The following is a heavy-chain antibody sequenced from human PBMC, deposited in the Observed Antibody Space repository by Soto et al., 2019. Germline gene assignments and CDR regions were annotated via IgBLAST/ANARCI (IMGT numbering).Heavy chain of an antibody. D-gene: IGHD3-22*01. Sequence: GASVKVSCKASGYTFTSYYMHWVRQAPGQGLEWMGIINPSGGSTSYAQKFQGRVTMTRDTSTSTVYMELSSLRSEDTAVYYCARDLEKIRYYYDSSGYFLPPPHNWFDPWGQGTLVTVSS. CDR3: ARDLEKIRYYYDSSGYFLPPPHNWFDP. CDR1: GYTFTSYY. J-gene: IGHJ5*02. V-gene: IGHV1-46*01. CDR2: INPSGGST.